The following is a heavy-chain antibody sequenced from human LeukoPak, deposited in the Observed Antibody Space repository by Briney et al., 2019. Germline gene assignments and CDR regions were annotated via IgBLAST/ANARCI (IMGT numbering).Heavy chain of an antibody. Sequence: SQTLSLTCTVPGGSISSGSYYWSWIRQPAGKGLEWIGRIYTSGSTNYNPSLKSRVTISVDTSKNQFSLKLSSVTAADTAVYYCARDPRGYSYGRGSGLDYWGQGTLVTVSS. V-gene: IGHV4-61*02. CDR1: GGSISSGSYY. J-gene: IGHJ4*02. D-gene: IGHD5-18*01. CDR3: ARDPRGYSYGRGSGLDY. CDR2: IYTSGST.